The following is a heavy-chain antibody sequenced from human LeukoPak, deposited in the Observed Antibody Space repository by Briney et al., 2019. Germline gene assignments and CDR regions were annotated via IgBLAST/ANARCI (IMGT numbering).Heavy chain of an antibody. V-gene: IGHV4-34*01. J-gene: IGHJ4*02. D-gene: IGHD3-22*01. CDR1: GGSFSGYY. Sequence: PSETLSLTCAVYGGSFSGYYWSWIRQPPGKGLEWIGEINHSGSTNYNPSLKSRVTISVDTSKNQFSLKLSSVTAADTAVYYCAREDYDSSGPLYFDYWGQGTLVTVSS. CDR3: AREDYDSSGPLYFDY. CDR2: INHSGST.